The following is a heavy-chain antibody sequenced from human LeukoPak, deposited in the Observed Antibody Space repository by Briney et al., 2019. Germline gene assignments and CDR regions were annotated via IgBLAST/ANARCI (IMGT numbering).Heavy chain of an antibody. Sequence: ASVKVSCKASGYTFTDYYMHWVRQAPGQGLEWMGWINPNSGGTNYAQKFQGRVTMTRDTSISTAYMELSRLRSDDTAVYYCARDLSGYSSGWYHYYYYYYMDVWGKGTTVTVSS. J-gene: IGHJ6*03. V-gene: IGHV1-2*02. D-gene: IGHD6-19*01. CDR2: INPNSGGT. CDR1: GYTFTDYY. CDR3: ARDLSGYSSGWYHYYYYYYMDV.